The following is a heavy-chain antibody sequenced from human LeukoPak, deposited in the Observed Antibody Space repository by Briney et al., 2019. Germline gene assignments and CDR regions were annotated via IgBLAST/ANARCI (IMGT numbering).Heavy chain of an antibody. D-gene: IGHD1/OR15-1a*01. CDR3: AFNNNFKY. CDR1: GLSFSGQW. V-gene: IGHV3-7*01. Sequence: GGSLRLSCTASGLSFSGQWVSWVRQSPGQGLEWVANIKYDGSEKYYVDSVKGRFTISREDAKNSLSLQMDSVRPEDTAVYYCAFNNNFKYWGQGTLVIVSS. J-gene: IGHJ4*02. CDR2: IKYDGSEK.